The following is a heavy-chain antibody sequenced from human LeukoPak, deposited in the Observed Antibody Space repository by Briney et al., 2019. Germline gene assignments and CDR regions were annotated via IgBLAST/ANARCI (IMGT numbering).Heavy chain of an antibody. Sequence: PSETLSLTCTVSGGSISSYYWSWIRQPPGKGLEWIGYIYYSGSTNYNPSLKSRVTISVDTSKNQFSLKLSSVTAADTAVYYCARRHSYGLNAFDYWGRGTLVTVSS. CDR1: GGSISSYY. CDR2: IYYSGST. CDR3: ARRHSYGLNAFDY. V-gene: IGHV4-59*01. J-gene: IGHJ4*02. D-gene: IGHD5-18*01.